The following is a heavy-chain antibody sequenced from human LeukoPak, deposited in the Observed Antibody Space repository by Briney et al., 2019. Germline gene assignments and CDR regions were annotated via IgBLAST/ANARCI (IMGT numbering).Heavy chain of an antibody. D-gene: IGHD5-18*01. V-gene: IGHV3-9*01. CDR3: AKVPRGYSYGRASYFDY. CDR1: GFTFDDYA. J-gene: IGHJ4*02. Sequence: GRSLRLSCAASGFTFDDYAMHWVRQAPGKGLEWVSGISWNSGSIGYADSVKGRFTISRDNAKNSLYLQMNSLRAEDTALYYCAKVPRGYSYGRASYFDYWGQGPLVTVSS. CDR2: ISWNSGSI.